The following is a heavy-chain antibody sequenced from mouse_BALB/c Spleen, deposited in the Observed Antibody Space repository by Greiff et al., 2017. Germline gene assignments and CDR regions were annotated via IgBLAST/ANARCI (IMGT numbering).Heavy chain of an antibody. V-gene: IGHV2-2*02. J-gene: IGHJ3*01. CDR2: IWSGGST. D-gene: IGHD3-1*01. Sequence: VKLMESGPGLVQPSQSLSITCTVSGFSLTSYGVHWVRQSPGKGLEWLGVIWSGGSTDYNAAFISRLSISKDNSKSQVFFKMNSLQANDTAIYYCARKTLGLAYWGQGTLVTVSA. CDR3: ARKTLGLAY. CDR1: GFSLTSYG.